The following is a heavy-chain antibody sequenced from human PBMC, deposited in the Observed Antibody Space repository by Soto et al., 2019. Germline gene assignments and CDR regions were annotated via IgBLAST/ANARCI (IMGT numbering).Heavy chain of an antibody. V-gene: IGHV5-10-1*01. CDR3: AVFRSSWFGDGRLDS. CDR1: GYSLTTLW. D-gene: IGHD6-13*01. Sequence: PGESLRISCGVAGYSLTTLWSNCVRQMPGQGWEWMGRMDPSQSYFNYNPSLQGYVTNSADKCSSKAYLEWNSLEASDTAIYYCAVFRSSWFGDGRLDSWGPGTLVTVCS. CDR2: MDPSQSYF. J-gene: IGHJ4*02.